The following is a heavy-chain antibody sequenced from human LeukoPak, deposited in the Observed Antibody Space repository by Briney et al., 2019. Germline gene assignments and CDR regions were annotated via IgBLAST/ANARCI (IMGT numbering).Heavy chain of an antibody. CDR1: GGSISSNNYY. CDR3: ARRIAARPGFDY. V-gene: IGHV4-39*01. Sequence: SETLSLTCTVSGGSISSNNYYWGWIRQPPGKGLEWIGSIYYSGSTYYNPSLKSRVTISVDTSKNQFSLKLSSVTAADTAVYYCARRIAARPGFDYWGQGTLVTVSS. CDR2: IYYSGST. J-gene: IGHJ4*02. D-gene: IGHD6-6*01.